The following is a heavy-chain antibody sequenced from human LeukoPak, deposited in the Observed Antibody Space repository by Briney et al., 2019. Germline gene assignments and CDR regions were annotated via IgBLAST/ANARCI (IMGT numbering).Heavy chain of an antibody. D-gene: IGHD3-22*01. CDR1: GGTFSSYA. J-gene: IGHJ4*02. V-gene: IGHV1-69*13. CDR3: ARESHYYDSSGSRSFDY. Sequence: GASVKVSCKASGGTFSSYAISWVRQAPGQGLEWMGGIIPIFGTANYAQKFQGRVTITADESTGTAYMELSSLRSEDTAVYYCARESHYYDSSGSRSFDYWGQGTLVTVSS. CDR2: IIPIFGTA.